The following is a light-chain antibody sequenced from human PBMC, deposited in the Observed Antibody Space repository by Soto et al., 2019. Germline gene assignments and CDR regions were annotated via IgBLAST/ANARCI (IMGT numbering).Light chain of an antibody. V-gene: IGKV3-15*01. Sequence: EIVMTQSPATLSVSPGERATLSCRASQSVSSYLACYQQKPGPAPRLLIYGVSTRATDIPARFSGSGSGTEFTLTISSLQSEDFAVYYCQQYNNWPPTWTFGQGTKVDIK. CDR1: QSVSSY. CDR3: QQYNNWPPTWT. J-gene: IGKJ1*01. CDR2: GVS.